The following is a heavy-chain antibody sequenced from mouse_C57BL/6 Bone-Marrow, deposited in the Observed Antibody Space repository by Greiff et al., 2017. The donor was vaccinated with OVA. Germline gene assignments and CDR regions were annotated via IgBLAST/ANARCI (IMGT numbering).Heavy chain of an antibody. D-gene: IGHD1-1*01. CDR1: GYTFTSYW. Sequence: QVQLQQPGAELVKPGASVKLSCKASGYTFTSYWMHWVKQRPGQGLEWIGMIHPNSGSTNYNEKFKSKATLTVDKSSSTAYMQLRSLTSEDAAVDYCSRDTTAVYFDVWGTGTTVTVSS. CDR2: IHPNSGST. CDR3: SRDTTAVYFDV. J-gene: IGHJ1*03. V-gene: IGHV1-64*01.